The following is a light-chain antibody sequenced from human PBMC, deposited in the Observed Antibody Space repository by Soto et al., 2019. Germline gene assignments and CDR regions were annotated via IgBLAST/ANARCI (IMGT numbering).Light chain of an antibody. CDR3: QQSYSTPPGK. V-gene: IGKV1-39*01. CDR2: ATS. J-gene: IGKJ1*01. Sequence: DIQITHSPSSLSASVVDRVTITFLASQSISTYLIWYQQKPGKAPKLLIYATSSLQSGVPSRFSGSGSGTDFTLTISSLQPEDFATYYCQQSYSTPPGKFGQGTKVDIK. CDR1: QSISTY.